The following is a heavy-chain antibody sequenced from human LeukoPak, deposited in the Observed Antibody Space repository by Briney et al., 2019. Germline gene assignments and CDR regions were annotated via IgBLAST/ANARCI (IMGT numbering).Heavy chain of an antibody. V-gene: IGHV3-21*01. CDR3: ASAPLRDRGGVDNQFDY. D-gene: IGHD3-10*01. J-gene: IGHJ4*02. Sequence: GGSLRLSCAASGFTFSSYSMNWVRQAPGKGLEWVSSISSSSSYIYYADSVKGRFTISRDNAKNSLYLQMNSLRAEDTAVYYCASAPLRDRGGVDNQFDYWGQGTLVTVSS. CDR2: ISSSSSYI. CDR1: GFTFSSYS.